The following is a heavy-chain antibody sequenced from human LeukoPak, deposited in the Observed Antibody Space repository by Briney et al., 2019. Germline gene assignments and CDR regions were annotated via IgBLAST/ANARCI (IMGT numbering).Heavy chain of an antibody. CDR1: GFTFSSYA. D-gene: IGHD6-13*01. J-gene: IGHJ4*02. CDR2: ISYDGSNK. CDR3: ARALAAAGTGRDY. Sequence: PGGSLRLSCAASGFTFSSYAMHWVRQAPGEGLEWVAVISYDGSNKYYADSVKGRFTISRDNSKNTLYLQMDSLRAEDTAVYYCARALAAAGTGRDYWGQGTLVTVSS. V-gene: IGHV3-30-3*01.